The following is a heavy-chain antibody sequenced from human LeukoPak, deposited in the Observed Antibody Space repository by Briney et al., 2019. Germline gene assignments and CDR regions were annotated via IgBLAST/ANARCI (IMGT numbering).Heavy chain of an antibody. Sequence: SETLSLTCTVSGGSISSYYWSWIRQPPGKGLEWIGYIYYSGSTNYNPSLKSRVTISVDTSKNQFSLKLSSVTAADTAVYYCARDRGDYYDSSGYLIDAFDIWSQGTMVTVSS. J-gene: IGHJ3*02. V-gene: IGHV4-59*01. D-gene: IGHD3-22*01. CDR1: GGSISSYY. CDR3: ARDRGDYYDSSGYLIDAFDI. CDR2: IYYSGST.